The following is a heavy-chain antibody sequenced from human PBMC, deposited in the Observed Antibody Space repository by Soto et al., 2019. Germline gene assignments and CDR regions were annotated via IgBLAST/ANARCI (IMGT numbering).Heavy chain of an antibody. J-gene: IGHJ5*02. CDR1: GFIFSGHT. CDR3: ARVGPWVPYYYDSSPYTFENWFDP. Sequence: PGGSLRLSCAASGFIFSGHTMSWVRQAPGTGLEWVSSIDQTGAYTNYAESVKGRFTISRDNSRNTLDLQMNSLRAADTALYYCARVGPWVPYYYDSSPYTFENWFDPWGQGTLVTVSS. D-gene: IGHD3-22*01. CDR2: IDQTGAYT. V-gene: IGHV3-23*05.